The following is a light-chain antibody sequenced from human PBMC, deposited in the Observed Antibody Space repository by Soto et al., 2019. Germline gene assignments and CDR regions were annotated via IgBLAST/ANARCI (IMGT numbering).Light chain of an antibody. CDR3: AAWDDSLSGVV. CDR1: SSDVGPYNY. J-gene: IGLJ2*01. Sequence: QSVLTQPASVSGSPGQSITISCTGTSSDVGPYNYVSWYQQHPGKAPKVMIYEVSNRPSGVPDRFSGSKSGTSASLAISGLRTEDEADYYCAAWDDSLSGVVFGGGTKLTVL. V-gene: IGLV2-14*01. CDR2: EVS.